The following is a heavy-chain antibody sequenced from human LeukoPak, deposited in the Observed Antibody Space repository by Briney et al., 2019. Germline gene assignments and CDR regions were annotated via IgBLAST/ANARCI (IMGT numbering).Heavy chain of an antibody. CDR3: AKDKARGVVVPAAPRD. D-gene: IGHD2-2*01. J-gene: IGHJ4*02. V-gene: IGHV3-23*01. Sequence: GGSLRLSCAASGFTVSSNYMSWVRQAPGKGLEWVSVISGSGGSTYYADSVKGRFTISRDNSKNTLYLQMNSLRAEDTAVYYCAKDKARGVVVPAAPRDWGQGTLVTVSS. CDR2: ISGSGGST. CDR1: GFTVSSNY.